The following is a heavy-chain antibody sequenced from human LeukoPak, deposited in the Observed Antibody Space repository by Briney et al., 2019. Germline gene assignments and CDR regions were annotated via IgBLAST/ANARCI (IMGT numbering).Heavy chain of an antibody. CDR1: GGSINSGGSY. CDR3: ARDNGDYRSIYYYMDV. CDR2: IYYSWSS. D-gene: IGHD4-11*01. V-gene: IGHV4-31*03. J-gene: IGHJ6*03. Sequence: SETLSLTCTVSGGSINSGGSYWSWIRQHPGMGLEWIGCIYYSWSSYYNPSLKSRVTLSLDTSKNQFSLKLSSVTAADTAVYYCARDNGDYRSIYYYMDVWGKGTTVTVSS.